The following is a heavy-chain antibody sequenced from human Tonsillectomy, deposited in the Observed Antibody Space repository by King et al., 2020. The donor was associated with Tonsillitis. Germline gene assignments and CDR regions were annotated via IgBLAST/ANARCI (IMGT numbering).Heavy chain of an antibody. J-gene: IGHJ6*02. D-gene: IGHD3-3*01. CDR1: GGSISSGGYS. CDR3: ARGGLRFLEWLSSYGMDV. V-gene: IGHV4-30-4*07. Sequence: VQLQESGPGLVKPSQTLSLTCAVSGGSISSGGYSWRWIRQPPGKGLEWIGYIYYSGSTYYNPSLKSRVTISVDTSKNQFSLKLSSVTAADTAVYYCARGGLRFLEWLSSYGMDVWGQGTTVTVSS. CDR2: IYYSGST.